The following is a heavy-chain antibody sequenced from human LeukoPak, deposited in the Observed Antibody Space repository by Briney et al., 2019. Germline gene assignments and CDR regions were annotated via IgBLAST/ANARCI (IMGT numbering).Heavy chain of an antibody. CDR1: GYTFTSYY. D-gene: IGHD6-13*01. J-gene: IGHJ3*02. CDR2: INPSGGST. CDR3: ARTAVRGIAAAGTRGAFDI. V-gene: IGHV1-46*01. Sequence: ASVKVSCKASGYTFTSYYMHWVRQAPGQGLEWMGIINPSGGSTSYAQKFQGRVTMTRDTSTSTVYMELSSLRSEDTAVYYCARTAVRGIAAAGTRGAFDIWGQGTMVTVSS.